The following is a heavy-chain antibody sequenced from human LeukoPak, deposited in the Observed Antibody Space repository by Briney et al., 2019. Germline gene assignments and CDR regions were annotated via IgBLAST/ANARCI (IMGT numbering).Heavy chain of an antibody. Sequence: GGSLRLSCVASGFTFSTFAMIWVRQPPGKGLEWVSSIFPSGGEIHYADSVRGRFTISRDNSKSILSLQMNSLRAEDTATYYCATYRQVLLPFESWGQGTLVTVSS. D-gene: IGHD5-18*01. CDR1: GFTFSTFA. CDR2: IFPSGGEI. CDR3: ATYRQVLLPFES. V-gene: IGHV3-23*01. J-gene: IGHJ4*02.